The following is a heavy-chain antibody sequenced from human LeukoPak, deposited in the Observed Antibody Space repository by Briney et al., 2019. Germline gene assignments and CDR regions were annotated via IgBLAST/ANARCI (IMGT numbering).Heavy chain of an antibody. CDR2: IIPIFGTA. CDR1: GGTFSSYA. J-gene: IGHJ5*02. Sequence: SVKVSCKASGGTFSSYAISWVRQAPGQGLEWMGGIIPIFGTANYAQKFQGRVTMTRDMPTSTDYMELSSLRSEDTAVYYCARDNSVEDTAWWFDPWGQGTLVTVSS. CDR3: ARDNSVEDTAWWFDP. D-gene: IGHD4-23*01. V-gene: IGHV1-69*05.